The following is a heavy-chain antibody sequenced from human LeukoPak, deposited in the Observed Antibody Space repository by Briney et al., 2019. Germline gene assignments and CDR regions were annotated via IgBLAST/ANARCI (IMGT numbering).Heavy chain of an antibody. Sequence: SETLSLTCAVYGGSFSGYYWSWIRQPPGKGLEWIGEINHSGSTNYNPSLKSRVTISVDTSKNQFSLKLSSVTAADTAVYYCAGVCYGSYVDYWGQGTLVTVSS. D-gene: IGHD3-10*02. CDR2: INHSGST. V-gene: IGHV4-34*01. CDR1: GGSFSGYY. CDR3: AGVCYGSYVDY. J-gene: IGHJ4*02.